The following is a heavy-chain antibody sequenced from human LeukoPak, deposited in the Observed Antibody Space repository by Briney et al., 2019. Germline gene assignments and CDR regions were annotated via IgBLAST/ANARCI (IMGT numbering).Heavy chain of an antibody. V-gene: IGHV3-7*01. Sequence: PGGSLRLSCVASGFTLSCYWMRWARQARGGGGEWVANTKRGGSEKYYVDSVKGRFTISRDNARNSLYLQMNSLRAEDMAVYYCARRKSRGYKDDAFHIWGQGTMVTVSS. J-gene: IGHJ3*02. D-gene: IGHD3-22*01. CDR3: ARRKSRGYKDDAFHI. CDR2: TKRGGSEK. CDR1: GFTLSCYW.